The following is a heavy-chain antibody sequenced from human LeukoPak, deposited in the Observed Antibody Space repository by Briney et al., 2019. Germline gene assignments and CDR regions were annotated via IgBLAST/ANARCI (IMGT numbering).Heavy chain of an antibody. V-gene: IGHV3-64*01. D-gene: IGHD4-11*01. CDR3: ARMDDYTNYYFDY. CDR2: ISSNGDRT. J-gene: IGHJ4*02. CDR1: GFTFTRFA. Sequence: GGSLRLSCAASGFTFTRFAMYWVRQAPGKGLEFVSAISSNGDRTYYARSVKGRFTISRDNAKNTVDLQMGSLRPEDMGVYSCARMDDYTNYYFDYWGQGTMVTVSS.